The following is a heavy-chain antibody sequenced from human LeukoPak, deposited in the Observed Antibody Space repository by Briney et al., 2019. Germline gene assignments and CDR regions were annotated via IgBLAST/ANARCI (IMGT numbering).Heavy chain of an antibody. D-gene: IGHD3-22*01. Sequence: SQTLSLTCTVSGGSISSGDYYWCWIRQPPGKGLEWIGYIYYSGSTYYNPSLKSRVTISVDTSKNQFSLKLSSVTAADTAVYYCARGYYYDSSGLDIWGQGTMVTVSS. J-gene: IGHJ3*02. CDR3: ARGYYYDSSGLDI. V-gene: IGHV4-30-4*01. CDR1: GGSISSGDYY. CDR2: IYYSGST.